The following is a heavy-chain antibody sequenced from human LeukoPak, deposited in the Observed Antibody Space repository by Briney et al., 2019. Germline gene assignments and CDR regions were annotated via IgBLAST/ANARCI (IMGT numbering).Heavy chain of an antibody. V-gene: IGHV3-33*01. Sequence: GRSLRLSRAASGFTFSSYGMHWGRQAPGKGLEWVAVIWYDGSNKYYADSVKGRFTISRDNSKNTLYLQMNSLRAEDTAVYYCARDKPPPYYYDSSGIFDYWGQGTLVTVSS. D-gene: IGHD3-22*01. CDR1: GFTFSSYG. CDR3: ARDKPPPYYYDSSGIFDY. CDR2: IWYDGSNK. J-gene: IGHJ4*02.